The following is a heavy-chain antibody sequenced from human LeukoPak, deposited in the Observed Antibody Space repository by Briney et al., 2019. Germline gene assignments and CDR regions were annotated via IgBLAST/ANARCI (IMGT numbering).Heavy chain of an antibody. CDR3: ARDAYTSGFRVVDY. CDR1: GGSISSYY. J-gene: IGHJ4*02. D-gene: IGHD6-19*01. V-gene: IGHV4-59*01. Sequence: SETLSLTCTVSGGSISSYYWSWIRQPPGKGLEWIGYISYSGSTNYNPSHKSRVTISIDTSKNQFSLKLNSVTAADTTVYFCARDAYTSGFRVVDYWGPGILVTVSS. CDR2: ISYSGST.